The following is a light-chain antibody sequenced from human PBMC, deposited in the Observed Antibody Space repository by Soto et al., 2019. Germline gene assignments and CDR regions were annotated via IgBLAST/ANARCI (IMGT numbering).Light chain of an antibody. CDR1: RDIRTY. CDR2: DAS. J-gene: IGKJ2*01. CDR3: QQHYSLPVT. V-gene: IGKV1-33*01. Sequence: DIQLTQSPSSLSASIGDTVTIICQASRDIRTYVNWHLQKPGKAPTLLIFDASNLESGVPSRFSGRGSGTDFTLTINNLQPEDRGTYFCQQHYSLPVTFGQGTRLDVK.